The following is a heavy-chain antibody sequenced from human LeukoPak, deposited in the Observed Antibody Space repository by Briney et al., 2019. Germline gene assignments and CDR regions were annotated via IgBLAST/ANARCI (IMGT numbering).Heavy chain of an antibody. CDR2: ISSSGSTI. V-gene: IGHV3-48*03. Sequence: GGSLRLSCAASGFTFSSYEMNWVRQAPGKGLEWVSYISSSGSTIYYADSVKGRFTISRDNAKNSLYLQMNSLRAEDTAVYYCASLNYDILTGYEGGFDYWGQGTLVTVSS. CDR3: ASLNYDILTGYEGGFDY. CDR1: GFTFSSYE. D-gene: IGHD3-9*01. J-gene: IGHJ4*02.